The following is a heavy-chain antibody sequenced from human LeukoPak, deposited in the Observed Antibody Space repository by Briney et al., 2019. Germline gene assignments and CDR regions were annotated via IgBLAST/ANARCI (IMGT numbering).Heavy chain of an antibody. V-gene: IGHV3-23*01. J-gene: IGHJ4*02. Sequence: GGSLRLSCAASGFTFNIYAMNWVRQAPGKGLEWVSTISGSGGSTYYADSVRGRFTISRDNSKNTLYLQMNSLRAEDTAVYYCAKDDSSGYSYYFDYWGQGTLVTVSS. D-gene: IGHD3-22*01. CDR1: GFTFNIYA. CDR3: AKDDSSGYSYYFDY. CDR2: ISGSGGST.